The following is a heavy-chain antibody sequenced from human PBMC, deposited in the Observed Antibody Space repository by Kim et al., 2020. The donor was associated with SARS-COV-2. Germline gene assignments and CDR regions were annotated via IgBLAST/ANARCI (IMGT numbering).Heavy chain of an antibody. D-gene: IGHD3-9*01. CDR3: ARGGGWYGILAGYSGNFDY. Sequence: SETLSLTCTVSGGSVSSGSYYWSWIRQPPGKGLEWIGYIYYSGSTNYNPSLKSRVTISVDTSENQFNLKLSSVTAVDTAVYYCARGGGWYGILAGYSGNFDYWGQGTLVTVSS. J-gene: IGHJ4*02. V-gene: IGHV4-61*01. CDR1: GGSVSSGSYY. CDR2: IYYSGST.